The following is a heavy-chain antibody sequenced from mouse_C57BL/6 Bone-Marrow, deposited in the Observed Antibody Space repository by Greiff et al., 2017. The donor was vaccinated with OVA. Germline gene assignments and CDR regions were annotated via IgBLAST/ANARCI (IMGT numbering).Heavy chain of an antibody. CDR2: ISSGGSYT. D-gene: IGHD1-1*01. J-gene: IGHJ2*01. CDR3: ARDYYGSSYNYFDY. CDR1: GFTFSSYG. Sequence: EVMLVESGGDLVKPGGSLKLSCAASGFTFSSYGMSWVRQTPDKRLEWVATISSGGSYTYYPDSVKGRFTLSRDNAKNTLYLQMSSMKSEDTAMYYCARDYYGSSYNYFDYWGQGTTLTVSS. V-gene: IGHV5-6*01.